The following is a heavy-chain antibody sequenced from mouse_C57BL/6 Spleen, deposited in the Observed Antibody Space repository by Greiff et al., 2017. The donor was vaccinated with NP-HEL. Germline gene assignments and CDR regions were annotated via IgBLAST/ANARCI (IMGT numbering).Heavy chain of an antibody. Sequence: VKLMESGAELVKPGASVKISCKASGYAFSSYWMNWVKQRPGQGLEWIGQIYPGDGDTNYNGKFKGKATLTADKSSSTAYMQLSSLTSEDSAVYFCARDYGSSYAWFAYWGQGTLVTVSA. V-gene: IGHV1-80*01. CDR3: ARDYGSSYAWFAY. D-gene: IGHD1-1*01. CDR1: GYAFSSYW. CDR2: IYPGDGDT. J-gene: IGHJ3*01.